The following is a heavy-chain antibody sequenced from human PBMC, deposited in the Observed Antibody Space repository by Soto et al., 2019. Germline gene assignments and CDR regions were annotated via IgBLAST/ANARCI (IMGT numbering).Heavy chain of an antibody. CDR3: ARGSSGWSVYYYFDY. J-gene: IGHJ4*02. Sequence: SETLSLTCTFSGGSISSYYWSLIRQPPGKGLEWIGYIYYSGSTNYNPSLKSRVTISVDTSKNQFSLKLSSVTAADTAVYYCARGSSGWSVYYYFDYWGQGTLVTSPQ. V-gene: IGHV4-59*01. CDR2: IYYSGST. D-gene: IGHD6-19*01. CDR1: GGSISSYY.